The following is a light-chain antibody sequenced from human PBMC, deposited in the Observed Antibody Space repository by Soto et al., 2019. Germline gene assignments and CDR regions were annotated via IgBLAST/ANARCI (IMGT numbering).Light chain of an antibody. CDR2: EGS. CDR1: SSDVGSYNL. J-gene: IGLJ2*01. CDR3: CSYAGSSTHVV. Sequence: QSALTQPASVSGSPGQSITISCTGTSSDVGSYNLVSWYQQHPGKAPKLMIYEGSKRPSGVSNRFSGSKSGNTASLTISGLQAEDEADYYCCSYAGSSTHVVFGGRTKVTVL. V-gene: IGLV2-23*01.